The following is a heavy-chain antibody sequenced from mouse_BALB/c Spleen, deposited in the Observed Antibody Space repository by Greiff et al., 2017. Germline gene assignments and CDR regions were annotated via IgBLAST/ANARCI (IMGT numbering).Heavy chain of an antibody. CDR1: GYTFTSYV. V-gene: IGHV1-14*01. J-gene: IGHJ3*01. CDR2: INPYNDGT. D-gene: IGHD2-4*01. Sequence: EVKLQQSGPKLVKPGASVKMSCKASGYTFTSYVMHWVKQKPGQGLEWIGYINPYNDGTKYNEKFKGKATLTSDKSSSTAYMELSSLTSEDSAVYYCASGEMITPLFAYWGQGTLVTVSA. CDR3: ASGEMITPLFAY.